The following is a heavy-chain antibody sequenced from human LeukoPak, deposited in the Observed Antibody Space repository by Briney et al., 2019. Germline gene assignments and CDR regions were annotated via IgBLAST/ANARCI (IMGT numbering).Heavy chain of an antibody. Sequence: SETLSLTCTVSGGSISSSSYYWGWIRQPPGKGLEWIGSIYYSGSTYYNPSLKSRVTISVDTAKNQFSLKLSSVTAADTAVYYCARNTDYFDYWGQGTLVTVSS. CDR1: GGSISSSSYY. CDR2: IYYSGST. CDR3: ARNTDYFDY. D-gene: IGHD2-2*02. J-gene: IGHJ4*02. V-gene: IGHV4-39*01.